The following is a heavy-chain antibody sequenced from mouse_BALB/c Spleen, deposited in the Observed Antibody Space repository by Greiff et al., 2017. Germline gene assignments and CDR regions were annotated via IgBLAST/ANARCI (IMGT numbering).Heavy chain of an antibody. D-gene: IGHD2-1*01. Sequence: EVQLQESGGGLVQPGGSLKLSCAASGFTFSSYGMSWVRQTPDKRLELVATINSNGGSTYYPDSVKGRFTISRDNAKNTLYLQMSSLKSEDTAMYYCARGDYGNYRGFAYWGQGTLVTVSA. CDR2: INSNGGST. J-gene: IGHJ3*01. CDR3: ARGDYGNYRGFAY. CDR1: GFTFSSYG. V-gene: IGHV5-6-3*01.